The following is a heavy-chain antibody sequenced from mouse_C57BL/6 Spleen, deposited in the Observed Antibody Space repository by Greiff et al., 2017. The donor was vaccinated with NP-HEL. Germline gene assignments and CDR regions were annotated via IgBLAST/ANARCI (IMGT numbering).Heavy chain of an antibody. CDR3: ARITTVVATKAWFAY. CDR1: GFSLTSYA. D-gene: IGHD1-1*01. V-gene: IGHV2-9-1*01. J-gene: IGHJ3*01. CDR2: IWTGGGT. Sequence: QVQLKESGPGLVAPSQSLSITCTVSGFSLTSYAISWVRQPPGKGLEWLGVIWTGGGTNYNSALKSRLSISKDNSKSQVFLKMNSLQTDDTARYYCARITTVVATKAWFAYWGQGTLVTVSA.